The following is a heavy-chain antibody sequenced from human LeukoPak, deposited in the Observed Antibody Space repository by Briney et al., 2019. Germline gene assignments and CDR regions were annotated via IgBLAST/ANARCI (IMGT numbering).Heavy chain of an antibody. V-gene: IGHV4-31*03. CDR3: ASASGSYYGAFDY. D-gene: IGHD3-10*01. Sequence: SETLSLTCSVSGASISSGGYYWTWIRQHPGKGLECIGYFDYSGSMSYNPSLKSRGTITLDTSENQFSLKLSSVTAADTAVYYCASASGSYYGAFDYWGPGTLVTVSS. CDR1: GASISSGGYY. J-gene: IGHJ4*02. CDR2: FDYSGSM.